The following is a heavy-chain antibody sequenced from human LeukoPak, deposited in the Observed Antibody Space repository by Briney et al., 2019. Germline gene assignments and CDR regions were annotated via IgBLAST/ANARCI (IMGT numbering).Heavy chain of an antibody. CDR2: IDNDGSST. CDR1: GFTFSGNC. CDR3: VRGWFGPDY. D-gene: IGHD2-15*01. V-gene: IGHV3-74*01. J-gene: IGHJ4*02. Sequence: PGGSLRLSCAASGFTFSGNCMHWVRQAPGKGLEWISRIDNDGSSTVYADFAEGRFTISRENAENTLYLQMSSLRVEDTAVYYCVRGWFGPDYWGQGTLVTVSS.